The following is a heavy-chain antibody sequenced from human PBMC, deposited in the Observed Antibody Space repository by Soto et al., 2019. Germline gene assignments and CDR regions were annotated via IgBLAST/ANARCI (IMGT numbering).Heavy chain of an antibody. CDR1: GFTFSSYW. CDR3: ARDQERLATTFDD. Sequence: GGSLRLSCAASGFTFSSYWMSWVRQAPGKGLEWVANIKQDGSEKYYVDSVKGRFTISRDNAKNSLYLQMNSLRAEDTAVYYCARDQERLATTFDDWGQGTLVTVSS. D-gene: IGHD6-25*01. J-gene: IGHJ4*02. CDR2: IKQDGSEK. V-gene: IGHV3-7*01.